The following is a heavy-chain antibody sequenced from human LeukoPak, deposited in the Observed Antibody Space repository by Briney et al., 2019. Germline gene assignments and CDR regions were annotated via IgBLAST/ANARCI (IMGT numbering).Heavy chain of an antibody. V-gene: IGHV3-23*01. Sequence: PGGSLRLSCAASGFTFSSYAMSWVRQAPGKGLEWVSAISGSGGSTYYADSVKGRFTISRDNAKNSLYLQMNSLRVEDTAVYFCARVRYRSDAFDIWGQGTMVTVSS. CDR2: ISGSGGST. CDR1: GFTFSSYA. J-gene: IGHJ3*02. D-gene: IGHD1-26*01. CDR3: ARVRYRSDAFDI.